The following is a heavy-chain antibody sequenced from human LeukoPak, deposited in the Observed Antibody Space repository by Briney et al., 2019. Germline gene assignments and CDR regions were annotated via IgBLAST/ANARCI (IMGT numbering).Heavy chain of an antibody. CDR3: ARDGPHCSSTSCYTWAFDI. CDR2: IYYSGST. V-gene: IGHV4-39*07. CDR1: GGSISSSSYY. D-gene: IGHD2-2*02. Sequence: PSETLSLTCTVSGGSISSSSYYWGWIRQPPGKGLEWIGSIYYSGSTYYNPSLKSRVTISVDTSKNQFSLKLSSVTAADTAVYYCARDGPHCSSTSCYTWAFDIWGQGTMVTVSS. J-gene: IGHJ3*02.